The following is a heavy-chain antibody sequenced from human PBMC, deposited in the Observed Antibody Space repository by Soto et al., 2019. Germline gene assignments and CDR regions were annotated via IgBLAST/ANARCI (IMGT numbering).Heavy chain of an antibody. CDR2: INSDGSST. J-gene: IGHJ5*02. CDR3: ARDLGSIVVVMYNWFDP. D-gene: IGHD3-22*01. CDR1: GFTFSSYW. V-gene: IGHV3-74*01. Sequence: LRLSCAASGFTFSSYWMHWVRQAPGKGLVWVSRINSDGSSTSYADSVKGRFTISRDNAKNTLYLQMNSLRAEDTAVYYCARDLGSIVVVMYNWFDPWGQGTLVTVSS.